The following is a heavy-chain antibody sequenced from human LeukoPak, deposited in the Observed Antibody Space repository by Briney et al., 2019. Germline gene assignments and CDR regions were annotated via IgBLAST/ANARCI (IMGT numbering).Heavy chain of an antibody. Sequence: GGSLRLSCAASGFRFSSYVMSWVRQAPGKGLEYVSSIDGSDGASYYADSVKGRFTISRDNSKNTLYLQMNSLRAEDTAVYYCAKLLLGSWFDPWGQGTLVTVSS. J-gene: IGHJ5*02. V-gene: IGHV3-23*01. CDR2: IDGSDGAS. D-gene: IGHD3-16*01. CDR3: AKLLLGSWFDP. CDR1: GFRFSSYV.